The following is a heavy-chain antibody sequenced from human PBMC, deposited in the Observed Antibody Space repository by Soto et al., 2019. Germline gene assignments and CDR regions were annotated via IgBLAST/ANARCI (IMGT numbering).Heavy chain of an antibody. CDR2: INSDGSRT. CDR1: GFTFSSYW. V-gene: IGHV3-74*01. CDR3: ARALTYYYDIDY. Sequence: EVQLVESGGGLVQPGGSLRLSCAASGFTFSSYWMHWVRQAPGKGLVWVSRINSDGSRTTYADSVKGRFTISRDNAKNMLHLQMISLRAEDTAVYYCARALTYYYDIDYWGQGTLVTVSS. D-gene: IGHD3-22*01. J-gene: IGHJ4*02.